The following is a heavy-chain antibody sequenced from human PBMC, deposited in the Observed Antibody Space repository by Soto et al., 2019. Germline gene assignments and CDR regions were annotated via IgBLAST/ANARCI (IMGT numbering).Heavy chain of an antibody. J-gene: IGHJ4*02. CDR1: GFTFSNYW. Sequence: EVQVVESGGGLVQPGESLRLSCAASGFTFSNYWMHWIRQSPGKGLVWVSHIKGDATATNYADSVKGRFTIYRDNARNTLYFQMNRLRGEDTAVYYCAGDYGRGLKYWGQGTLVTVSS. V-gene: IGHV3-74*01. CDR3: AGDYGRGLKY. CDR2: IKGDATAT. D-gene: IGHD3-10*01.